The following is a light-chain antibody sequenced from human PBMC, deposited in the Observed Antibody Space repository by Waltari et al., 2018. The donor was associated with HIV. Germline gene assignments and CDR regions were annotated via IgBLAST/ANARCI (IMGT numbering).Light chain of an antibody. V-gene: IGLV1-36*01. CDR2: YDD. CDR1: SSTIGTNA. J-gene: IGLJ1*01. Sequence: QSVLTQPPSVSEAPRQRVTISCSGSSSTIGTNAVNWYQQVPGKAPKLLIYYDDLLSSGVSDRFSGSKSGTSASLAIRGLQSEDEADYYCAAWDDSLNGYVFGSGSKVTV. CDR3: AAWDDSLNGYV.